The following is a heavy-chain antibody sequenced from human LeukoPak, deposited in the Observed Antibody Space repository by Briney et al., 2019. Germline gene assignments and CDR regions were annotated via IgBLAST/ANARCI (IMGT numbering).Heavy chain of an antibody. V-gene: IGHV3-23*01. CDR3: AKAVDLATISVDI. CDR2: ISGSGVYT. D-gene: IGHD5-24*01. Sequence: GGSLRLSCATSGFTFNDHYLGWVRQAPGKGLEWVSGISGSGVYTYYADSVKGRFTISRDNSRNTLYLVMNSLRVDDTAVYYCAKAVDLATISVDIWGQGTMVTVSS. J-gene: IGHJ3*02. CDR1: GFTFNDHY.